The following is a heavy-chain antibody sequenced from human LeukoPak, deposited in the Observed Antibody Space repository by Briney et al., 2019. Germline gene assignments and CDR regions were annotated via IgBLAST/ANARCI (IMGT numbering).Heavy chain of an antibody. D-gene: IGHD6-13*01. Sequence: PSETLSLTCTVSGGSISSYYWSWIRQPPGKGLGWIGYIYYSGSTNYNPSLKSRVTRSVAPSKNQFSLKLSSVTAADKDVYYRARGAGAAAGSRYYYYYTDVWSKGSTVTVSS. J-gene: IGHJ6*03. V-gene: IGHV4-59*01. CDR2: IYYSGST. CDR1: GGSISSYY. CDR3: ARGAGAAAGSRYYYYYTDV.